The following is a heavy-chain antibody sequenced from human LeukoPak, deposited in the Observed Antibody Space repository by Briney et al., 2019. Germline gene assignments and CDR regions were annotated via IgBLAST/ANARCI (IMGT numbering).Heavy chain of an antibody. J-gene: IGHJ4*02. CDR2: INPYSGGT. Sequence: ASVKVSCKASGYTFNDYYMHWVRQAPGNGLEGMGWINPYSGGTKNAQKFQGRVTMTRDASTSAAYMDLSRLTFDDTAFYYCARGDIYGDYVWWGQGTLVSVSS. D-gene: IGHD4-17*01. CDR3: ARGDIYGDYVW. CDR1: GYTFNDYY. V-gene: IGHV1-2*02.